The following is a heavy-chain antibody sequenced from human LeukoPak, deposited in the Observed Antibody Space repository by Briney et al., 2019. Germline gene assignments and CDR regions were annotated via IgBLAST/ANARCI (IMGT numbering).Heavy chain of an antibody. CDR3: ARLTMVRGGYMDV. D-gene: IGHD3-10*01. J-gene: IGHJ6*03. CDR1: GYSFTSYW. V-gene: IGHV5-51*01. CDR2: IYPGDSDT. Sequence: GSLKISCKGSGYSFTSYWIGWVRQMPGKGLEWMGIIYPGDSDTRYSPSFQGRVTISADKSISTAYLQWSSLKASDTAMYYCARLTMVRGGYMDVWGKGTTVTISS.